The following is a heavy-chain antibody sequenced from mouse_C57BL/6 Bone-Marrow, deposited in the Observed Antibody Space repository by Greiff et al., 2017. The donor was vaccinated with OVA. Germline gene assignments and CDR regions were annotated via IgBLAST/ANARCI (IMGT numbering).Heavy chain of an antibody. V-gene: IGHV1-72*01. CDR1: GYTFTSYW. CDR2: IDPNSGGT. CDR3: ASSSSCRYYYAMDY. D-gene: IGHD1-1*01. Sequence: VQLQQSGAELVKPGASVKLSCKASGYTFTSYWMHWVKQRPGRGLEWIGRIDPNSGGTKYNEKFKSKATLTVDKPSSTAYMQLSSLTSEDAAVYYCASSSSCRYYYAMDYWGQGTSVTVSS. J-gene: IGHJ4*01.